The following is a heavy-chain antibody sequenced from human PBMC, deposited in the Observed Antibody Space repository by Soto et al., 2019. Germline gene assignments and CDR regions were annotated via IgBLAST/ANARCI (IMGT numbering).Heavy chain of an antibody. Sequence: QVHLVESGGGVVQPGRSLRLSCVGSGFTFSSYALHWVRQAPGKGLEWVALISNDGMNTFYADSVKGRMTVSRDKAEKTMYLQMNSLTAEDTAVYYCAKGLRFMEHWGQGTVVTVSS. CDR1: GFTFSSYA. CDR2: ISNDGMNT. V-gene: IGHV3-30-3*02. J-gene: IGHJ1*01. CDR3: AKGLRFMEH. D-gene: IGHD1-1*01.